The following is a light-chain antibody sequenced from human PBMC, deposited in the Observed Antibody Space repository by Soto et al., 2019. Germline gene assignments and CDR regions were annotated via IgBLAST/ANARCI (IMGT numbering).Light chain of an antibody. CDR1: QSIDNY. CDR3: QQSITAPLT. V-gene: IGKV1-39*01. CDR2: SAS. J-gene: IGKJ4*01. Sequence: DIQMTQSPSSLSASVGDRVTITCRASQSIDNYLNWYRQKSGKAPQLLIYSASHLQIGVPSSFRGGGYGTDFILTISSLQPEDSAIYFCQQSITAPLTFGGGTKVEIK.